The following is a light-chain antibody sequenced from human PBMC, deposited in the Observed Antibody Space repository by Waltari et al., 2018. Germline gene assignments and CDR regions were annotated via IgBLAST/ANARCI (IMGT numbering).Light chain of an antibody. Sequence: EIVLLQSPATLSLSPGGRATLSCRASQSVSGNLAWYQQKPGQPPSLPVYGVSTRAIGVPARFSGSGSGTDFTLIISSLQSEDFADYYCHQYDNWPFTFGRGTKLEI. CDR2: GVS. V-gene: IGKV3-15*01. J-gene: IGKJ2*01. CDR1: QSVSGN. CDR3: HQYDNWPFT.